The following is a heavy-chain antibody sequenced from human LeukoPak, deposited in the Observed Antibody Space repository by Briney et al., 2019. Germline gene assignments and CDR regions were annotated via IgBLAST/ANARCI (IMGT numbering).Heavy chain of an antibody. Sequence: ASVKVSCKASGYTFTSYGISWVRQAPGQGLEWMGWISAYNGNTNYAQKLQGRVTMTTDTSTSTAYMELSSLRSEDTAVYYCAREYYDFWSGYYYPNYYYYYGMDVWGQGTTVTVSS. D-gene: IGHD3-3*01. J-gene: IGHJ6*02. CDR1: GYTFTSYG. V-gene: IGHV1-18*01. CDR2: ISAYNGNT. CDR3: AREYYDFWSGYYYPNYYYYYGMDV.